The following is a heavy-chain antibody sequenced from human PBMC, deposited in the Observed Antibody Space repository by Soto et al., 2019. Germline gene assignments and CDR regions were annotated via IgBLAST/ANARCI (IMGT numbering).Heavy chain of an antibody. CDR3: AKGWEVVVVVAATCAFDI. D-gene: IGHD2-15*01. CDR2: ISGSGGST. Sequence: PGGSLRLPCAAPGFTFSSYAMSWVRQAPGKGLEWVSAISGSGGSTYYADSVKGRFTISRDNSKNTLYPQMNSLRAEDTAVYYCAKGWEVVVVVAATCAFDIWGQGTMVTVSS. J-gene: IGHJ3*02. V-gene: IGHV3-23*01. CDR1: GFTFSSYA.